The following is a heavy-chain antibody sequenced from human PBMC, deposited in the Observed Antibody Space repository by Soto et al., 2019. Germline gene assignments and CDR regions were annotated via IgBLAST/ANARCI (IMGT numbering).Heavy chain of an antibody. CDR2: VYSTGST. D-gene: IGHD2-8*01. CDR3: ARSHYTYGLLIDY. J-gene: IGHJ4*02. V-gene: IGHV4-39*01. Sequence: PSETLSLTCSVSGDSITTHGYYWGWIRQPPGKGLQWIGNVYSTGSTFSHPSLTSRVFISVDTSKNKFSLRLTSVTAADTAVYYCARSHYTYGLLIDYWGPGIMVTVSS. CDR1: GDSITTHGYY.